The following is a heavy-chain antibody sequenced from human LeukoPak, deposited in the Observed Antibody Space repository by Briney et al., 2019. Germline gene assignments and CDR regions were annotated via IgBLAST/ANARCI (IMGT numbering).Heavy chain of an antibody. CDR3: ARDRPEYSSGLRFDY. CDR1: GFTVSSNY. J-gene: IGHJ4*02. V-gene: IGHV3-53*01. CDR2: IYSGGST. D-gene: IGHD6-19*01. Sequence: PGGSLRLSCAAPGFTVSSNYMSWVRQAPGKGLEWVSVIYSGGSTYYADSVKGRFTISRDNSKNTLYLQMNSLRAEDTAVYYCARDRPEYSSGLRFDYWGQGTLVTVSS.